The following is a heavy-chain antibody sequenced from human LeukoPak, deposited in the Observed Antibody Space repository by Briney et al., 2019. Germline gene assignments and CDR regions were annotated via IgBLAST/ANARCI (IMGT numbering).Heavy chain of an antibody. Sequence: SETLSLTCTVSGGSISSGGYYWSWIRQPPGKGLEWIGYIYHSGSTYYNPSLKSRVTISVDRSKNQFSLKLNSVTAADTAVYYCARAMRMTTVTTNYYYGMDVWGRGSTVTVSS. D-gene: IGHD4-17*01. CDR1: GGSISSGGYY. V-gene: IGHV4-30-2*01. CDR3: ARAMRMTTVTTNYYYGMDV. CDR2: IYHSGST. J-gene: IGHJ6*02.